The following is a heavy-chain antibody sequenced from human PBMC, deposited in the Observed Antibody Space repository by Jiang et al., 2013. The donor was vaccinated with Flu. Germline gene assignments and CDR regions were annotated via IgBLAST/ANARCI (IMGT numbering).Heavy chain of an antibody. J-gene: IGHJ3*02. V-gene: IGHV2-5*02. Sequence: KPTQTLTLTCTFSGFSLSTSGVGVGWIRQPPGKALEWLALIYWDDDKRYSPSLKSRLTITKDTSKNQVVLTMTNMDPVDTATYYCAHRRLPTPLITNAPARDAFDIWGQGTMVTVSS. D-gene: IGHD3-22*01. CDR3: AHRRLPTPLITNAPARDAFDI. CDR2: IYWDDDK. CDR1: GFSLSTSGVG.